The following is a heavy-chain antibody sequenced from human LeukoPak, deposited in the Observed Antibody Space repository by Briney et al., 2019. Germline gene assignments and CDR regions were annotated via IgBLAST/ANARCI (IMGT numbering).Heavy chain of an antibody. D-gene: IGHD2-21*01. V-gene: IGHV3-48*03. CDR3: AKAPVTSCRGAYCYPFDS. CDR2: ISSSSSTI. J-gene: IGHJ4*02. Sequence: PGGSLRLSCAASGFTFSSYEMNWVRQAPGKGLEWVSYISSSSSTIYYANSVKGRFTISRDNAKNSLYLQMNSLRAEDAAVYFCAKAPVTSCRGAYCYPFDSWGQGTLVTVSS. CDR1: GFTFSSYE.